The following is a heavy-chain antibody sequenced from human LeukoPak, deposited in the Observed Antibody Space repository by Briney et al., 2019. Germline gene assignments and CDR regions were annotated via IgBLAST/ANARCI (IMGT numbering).Heavy chain of an antibody. CDR2: ISGSGGST. D-gene: IGHD2-2*01. V-gene: IGHV3-23*01. CDR1: GFTFSSYA. Sequence: GGSLRLSCAASGFTFSSYAMSWVRQAPGKGLEWVSAISGSGGSTYYADSVKGRFTISRDNSKNTLYLQMNSLRAEDTAVYYCAKDIVVVPAARAYYFDYWGQGTLVTVSS. J-gene: IGHJ4*02. CDR3: AKDIVVVPAARAYYFDY.